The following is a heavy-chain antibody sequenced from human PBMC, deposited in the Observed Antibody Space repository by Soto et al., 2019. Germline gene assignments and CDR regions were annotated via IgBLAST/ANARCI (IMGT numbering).Heavy chain of an antibody. D-gene: IGHD3-3*01. CDR2: INPHSGCT. CDR1: GYTFTGDY. V-gene: IGHV1-2*02. J-gene: IGHJ6*02. CDR3: ARDFFAGVYYPYYYGMDV. Sequence: ASVKVSCEASGYTFTGDYMHGVREAPGQGLECMGWINPHSGCTKYAQKFQGRVTMTSDTSISTAYMELSRLRSDNTAVYYCARDFFAGVYYPYYYGMDVWGQGTTVAVSS.